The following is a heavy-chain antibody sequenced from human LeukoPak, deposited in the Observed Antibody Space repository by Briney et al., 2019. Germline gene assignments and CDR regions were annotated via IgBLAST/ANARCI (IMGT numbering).Heavy chain of an antibody. CDR3: ARASYYDSGRYYNSDAFDI. Sequence: ASVKVSCKASGYTFTGYYMHWVRQAPGQGLEWMGWINPNSGGTNYAQKFQGRVTMTRDTSISTAYMELSRLRSDDTAVYYCARASYYDSGRYYNSDAFDIWGQGTMVTVSS. CDR1: GYTFTGYY. CDR2: INPNSGGT. J-gene: IGHJ3*02. D-gene: IGHD3-10*01. V-gene: IGHV1-2*02.